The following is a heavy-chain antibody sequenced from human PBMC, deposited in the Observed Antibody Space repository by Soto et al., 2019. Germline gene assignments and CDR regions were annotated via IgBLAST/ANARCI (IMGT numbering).Heavy chain of an antibody. D-gene: IGHD6-13*01. CDR1: GFTFSSYA. V-gene: IGHV3-23*01. J-gene: IGHJ6*02. Sequence: GGSLRLSCAASGFTFSSYAMSWVRQAPGKGLEWVSAISGSGGSTYYADSVKGRFTISRDNSKNTLYLQMNSLRAEDTAVYYCAKYQGYSSSWRYYYYGMDVWGQGTTVTVSS. CDR3: AKYQGYSSSWRYYYYGMDV. CDR2: ISGSGGST.